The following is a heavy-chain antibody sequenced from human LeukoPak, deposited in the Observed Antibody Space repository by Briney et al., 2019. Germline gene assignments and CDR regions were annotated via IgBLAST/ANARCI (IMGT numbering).Heavy chain of an antibody. CDR1: GLTFSTYW. CDR2: ISSDASIT. D-gene: IGHD1-1*01. CDR3: ARDHITMKWDAFDI. V-gene: IGHV3-74*01. Sequence: GGSLRLSCAASGLTFSTYWMHWVRQDPGKGLVWVSRISSDASITSYADSVKGRFTISRDNAKNSLYLQMNSLRAEDTAVYYCARDHITMKWDAFDIWGQGTMVTVSS. J-gene: IGHJ3*02.